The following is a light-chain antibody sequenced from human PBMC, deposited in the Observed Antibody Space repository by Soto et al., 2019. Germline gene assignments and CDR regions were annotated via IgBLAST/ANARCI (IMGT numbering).Light chain of an antibody. CDR3: QQGYSTRLS. CDR2: GAS. CDR1: QSISTY. J-gene: IGKJ4*01. Sequence: DIEMTQSPSSLSASVGDRVTITCRASQSISTYLNWYQQKGGKAPKLLIHGASSLQSGVPLRFSGSGSGTDVTLTISSVQPEDFATYYCQQGYSTRLSFGGGTKVELK. V-gene: IGKV1-39*01.